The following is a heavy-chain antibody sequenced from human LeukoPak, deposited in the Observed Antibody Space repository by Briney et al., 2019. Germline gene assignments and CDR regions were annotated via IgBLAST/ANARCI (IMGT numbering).Heavy chain of an antibody. Sequence: GGSLRLSCAASGFTFSSYGMSWVRQAPGKGLEWVSGISSIDGSTYYADSVKGRFTVSRDNSKNTLYLQMNSLRAEDTAVYYCAKGAKRVVGATTHWIDPWGQGTLVTVSS. CDR3: AKGAKRVVGATTHWIDP. V-gene: IGHV3-23*01. CDR1: GFTFSSYG. CDR2: ISSIDGST. J-gene: IGHJ5*02. D-gene: IGHD1-26*01.